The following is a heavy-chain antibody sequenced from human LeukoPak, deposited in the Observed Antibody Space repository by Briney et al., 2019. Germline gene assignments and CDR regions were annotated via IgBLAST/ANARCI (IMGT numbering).Heavy chain of an antibody. CDR1: GGSLGSGSYY. V-gene: IGHV4-39*01. CDR2: IYYSGST. D-gene: IGHD3-22*01. J-gene: IGHJ5*02. Sequence: SETLSLTCTVSGGSLGSGSYYWSWIRQPPGKGLEWIGSIYYSGSTYYNPSLKSRVTISVDTSKNQFSLKLSSVTAADTAVYYCARRQWLLPFDPWGQGTLVTVSS. CDR3: ARRQWLLPFDP.